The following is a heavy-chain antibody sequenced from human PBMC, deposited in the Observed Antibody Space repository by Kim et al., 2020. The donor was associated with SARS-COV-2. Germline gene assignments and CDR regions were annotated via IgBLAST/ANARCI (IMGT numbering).Heavy chain of an antibody. J-gene: IGHJ6*02. Sequence: SETLSLTCTVSGGSISSYYWSWIRQPAGKGLEWIGRIYTSGSTNYNPSLKSRVTMSVDTSKNQFSLKLSSVTAADTAVYYCASATVTHPLGYGMDVWGQGTTVTVSS. CDR1: GGSISSYY. D-gene: IGHD4-4*01. CDR2: IYTSGST. V-gene: IGHV4-4*07. CDR3: ASATVTHPLGYGMDV.